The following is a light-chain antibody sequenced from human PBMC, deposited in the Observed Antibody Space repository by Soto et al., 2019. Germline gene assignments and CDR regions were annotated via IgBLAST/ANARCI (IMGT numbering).Light chain of an antibody. CDR1: QSVSSN. CDR3: QQYNNSPPMT. V-gene: IGKV3-15*01. CDR2: AAS. Sequence: EIVMTQSPATLSVSPGERATLSCRASQSVSSNLAWYQQKPGQAPRLLIYAASTRATGIPARFSGSASGTEFTLTISSLQSEDFAVYYCQQYNNSPPMTFGQGTKVDMK. J-gene: IGKJ1*01.